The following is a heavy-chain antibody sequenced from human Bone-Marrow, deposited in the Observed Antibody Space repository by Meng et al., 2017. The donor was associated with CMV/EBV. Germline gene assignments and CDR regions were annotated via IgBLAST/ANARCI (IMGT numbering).Heavy chain of an antibody. Sequence: SETLSLTCAVYGGSFSGYYWSWIRQPPGKGLEWIGEINHSGSTNYNPSLKSRVTISVDTSKNQFSPKLSSVTAADTAVYYCARTTVTTNPYYYYYYGMDVWGQGTTVTGSS. D-gene: IGHD4-11*01. CDR1: GGSFSGYY. CDR2: INHSGST. V-gene: IGHV4-34*01. J-gene: IGHJ6*02. CDR3: ARTTVTTNPYYYYYYGMDV.